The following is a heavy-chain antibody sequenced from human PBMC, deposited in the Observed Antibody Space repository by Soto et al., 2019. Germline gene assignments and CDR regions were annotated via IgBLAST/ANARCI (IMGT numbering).Heavy chain of an antibody. CDR2: INPNSGGT. V-gene: IGHV1-2*04. Sequence: ASVKVSCKASGYTFTGYYMHWVRQAPGQGLEWMGWINPNSGGTNYAQKFQGWVTMTRDTSISTAYMELSRLRSDDTAVYYCARANTTIFGVDTAFDIWGQGTMVTV. CDR3: ARANTTIFGVDTAFDI. J-gene: IGHJ3*02. CDR1: GYTFTGYY. D-gene: IGHD3-3*01.